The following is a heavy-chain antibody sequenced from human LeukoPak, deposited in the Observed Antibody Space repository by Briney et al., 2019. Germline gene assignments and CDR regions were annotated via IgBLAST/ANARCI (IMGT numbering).Heavy chain of an antibody. V-gene: IGHV4-39*01. D-gene: IGHD2-2*01. J-gene: IGHJ4*02. CDR1: GGSISSSIYY. CDR2: LYFSGST. Sequence: PSETLSLTCTVSGGSISSSIYYWGWIRQPPGKGLEWIGSLYFSGSTYYNPSLKSRVTISVDTSKNQFSLKLTSVTAADSAVYYCARPLGEEPAAYGYWGQGVLVTVSS. CDR3: ARPLGEEPAAYGY.